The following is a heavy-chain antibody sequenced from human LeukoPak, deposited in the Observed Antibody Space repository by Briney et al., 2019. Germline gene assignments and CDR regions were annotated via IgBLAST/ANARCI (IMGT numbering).Heavy chain of an antibody. V-gene: IGHV4-4*07. Sequence: SETLSLTCTVSGGSISSYYWSWIRQPAGKGLEWIGRIYTSGSTNYNPSLKSRVTISVDTSKNQFSLKLSSVTAADTAVYYCARAVGPWDYDFWSGYYTGIRYYYYGMDVWGQGTTVTVSS. CDR2: IYTSGST. CDR3: ARAVGPWDYDFWSGYYTGIRYYYYGMDV. D-gene: IGHD3-3*01. J-gene: IGHJ6*02. CDR1: GGSISSYY.